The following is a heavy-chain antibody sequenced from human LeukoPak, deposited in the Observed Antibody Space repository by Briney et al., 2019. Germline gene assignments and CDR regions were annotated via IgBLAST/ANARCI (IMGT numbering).Heavy chain of an antibody. CDR3: ATSTGYSSGWYVY. V-gene: IGHV4-61*01. CDR2: IYYSGST. J-gene: IGHJ4*02. CDR1: GGSVSSGSYY. D-gene: IGHD6-19*01. Sequence: PSETLSLTCTVSGGSVSSGSYYWSWIRQPPGKGLEWIGYIYYSGSTNYNPSLKSRVTISVDTSKNQFSLKLSSVTAADTAVYYCATSTGYSSGWYVYWGQGTLVTVSS.